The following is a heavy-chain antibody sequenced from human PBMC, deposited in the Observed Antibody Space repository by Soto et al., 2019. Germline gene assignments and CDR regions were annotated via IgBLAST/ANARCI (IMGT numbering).Heavy chain of an antibody. CDR3: ARGPLYDILTGSIPFDY. J-gene: IGHJ4*02. CDR2: INHSGRT. CDR1: GGSFSCYY. V-gene: IGHV4-34*01. Sequence: SETLSLTCAVYGGSFSCYYWSWIRQPPGKGLEWIGEINHSGRTNYNPSLKSRVTISVDTSKNQFSLKLSSVTAAETDVYYCARGPLYDILTGSIPFDYWGQGTLVTVSS. D-gene: IGHD3-9*01.